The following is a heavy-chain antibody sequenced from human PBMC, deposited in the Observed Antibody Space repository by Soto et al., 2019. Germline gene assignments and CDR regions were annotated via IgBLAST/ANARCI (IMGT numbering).Heavy chain of an antibody. D-gene: IGHD3-9*01. Sequence: QVTLKESGPVLVKPTETLTLTCTVSGFSLSNARMGVSWIRQPPGKALEWLAHIFSNDEKSYSTSLKSRLTTPKDTPKSQVVLTMTNRAPVDPATYYCARIRYFDWLLSEPLIDSWGQGTLVTVSS. V-gene: IGHV2-26*01. CDR1: GFSLSNARMG. J-gene: IGHJ4*02. CDR2: IFSNDEK. CDR3: ARIRYFDWLLSEPLIDS.